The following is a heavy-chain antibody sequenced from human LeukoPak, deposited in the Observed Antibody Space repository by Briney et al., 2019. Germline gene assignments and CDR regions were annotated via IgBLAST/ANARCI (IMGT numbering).Heavy chain of an antibody. CDR2: IYYSGST. D-gene: IGHD4-23*01. CDR3: ARAAPYGGTSFDY. Sequence: SETLSLTCTVSGGSISSYYWSWIRQPPGKGLEWIGYIYYSGSTNYNPSLKSRVTISVDTSKNQFSLKLSSVTAADTAVYYCARAAPYGGTSFDYWGQGTLVTVSS. J-gene: IGHJ4*02. CDR1: GGSISSYY. V-gene: IGHV4-59*08.